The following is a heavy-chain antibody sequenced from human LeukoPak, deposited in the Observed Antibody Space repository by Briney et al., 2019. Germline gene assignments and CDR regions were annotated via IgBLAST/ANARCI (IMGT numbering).Heavy chain of an antibody. CDR2: ISGRGGST. D-gene: IGHD2-21*01. J-gene: IGHJ6*03. Sequence: GGSLRLSCTVSGFTFSSYAMNWVRQAPGKGLEWVSAISGRGGSTYYADSVKGRFTISRDNAKNSLYLQMNSLRAEDTAVYYCARDAGEGYMDVWGKGTTVTVSS. CDR1: GFTFSSYA. V-gene: IGHV3-23*01. CDR3: ARDAGEGYMDV.